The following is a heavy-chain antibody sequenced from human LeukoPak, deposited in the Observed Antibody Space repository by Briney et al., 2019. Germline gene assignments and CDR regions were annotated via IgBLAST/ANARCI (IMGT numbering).Heavy chain of an antibody. CDR3: ARDETTYYYDSSGYQNFDY. CDR1: GYTFTSYG. Sequence: ASVKVSCKASGYTFTSYGISWVRQAPGQGLEWMGWISAYNGNTNYAQKLQGRVTMTTDTSTSTAYMELRSLRSDDTAVYYCARDETTYYYDSSGYQNFDYWGQGTLVTASS. CDR2: ISAYNGNT. J-gene: IGHJ4*02. V-gene: IGHV1-18*01. D-gene: IGHD3-22*01.